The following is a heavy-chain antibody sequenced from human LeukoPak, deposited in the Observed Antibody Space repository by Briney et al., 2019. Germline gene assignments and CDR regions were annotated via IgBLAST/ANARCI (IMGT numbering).Heavy chain of an antibody. CDR1: GFTVSSNY. CDR2: IYRPHT. CDR3: VSPAGAYAHPYAY. J-gene: IGHJ4*02. V-gene: IGHV3-53*05. D-gene: IGHD3-16*01. Sequence: PGGSLRLSCAASGFTVSSNYMSWVRQAPGKGLEWVSFIYRPHTHYSNSVKSRLTISTDHPKNALYLRMNRLSTAETAVYYRVSPAGAYAHPYAYSGQGTLVTASS.